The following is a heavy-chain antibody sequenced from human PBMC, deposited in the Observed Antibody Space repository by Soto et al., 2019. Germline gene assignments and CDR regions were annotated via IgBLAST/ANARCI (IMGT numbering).Heavy chain of an antibody. D-gene: IGHD2-15*01. CDR3: TTEVYCSGGSCSYYFDX. Sequence: PGGSLRLSCAASGFTFSNAWMSWVRQAPGKGLEWVGRIKSKTDGGTTDYAAPVKGRFTISRDDSKNTLYLQMDSLKTEDTAVYYCTTEVYCSGGSCSYYFDXWGQGTLVTVSS. CDR1: GFTFSNAW. V-gene: IGHV3-15*01. CDR2: IKSKTDGGTT. J-gene: IGHJ4*02.